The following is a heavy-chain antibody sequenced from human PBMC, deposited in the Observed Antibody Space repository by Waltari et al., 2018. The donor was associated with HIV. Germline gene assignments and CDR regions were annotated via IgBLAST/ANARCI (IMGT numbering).Heavy chain of an antibody. V-gene: IGHV3-43D*04. Sequence: EVQLVESGGVVVQPGGSLRLSCAASGFTFDDYALHWVRQAPGKGLEWVSLISWDGGSTYYADSVKGRFTISRDNSKNSLYLQMNSLRAEDTALYYCAKSFVTAALAPIDYWGQGTLVTVSS. D-gene: IGHD2-21*02. J-gene: IGHJ4*02. CDR1: GFTFDDYA. CDR3: AKSFVTAALAPIDY. CDR2: ISWDGGST.